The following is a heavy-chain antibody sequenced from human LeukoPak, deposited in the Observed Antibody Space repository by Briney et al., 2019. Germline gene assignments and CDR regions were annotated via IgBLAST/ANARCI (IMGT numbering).Heavy chain of an antibody. CDR3: ALLYYDRPFDH. J-gene: IGHJ4*02. V-gene: IGHV3-9*01. D-gene: IGHD3-22*01. CDR2: ITWNSGGM. Sequence: RPGGSLRLSCAAPGFTFGDYAMHWVRQTPGKGLEWVSGITWNSGGMGYADSVEGRFTISRDNAKNSLFLQMDSLRHEDTALYSCALLYYDRPFDHWGQGTLVTVSS. CDR1: GFTFGDYA.